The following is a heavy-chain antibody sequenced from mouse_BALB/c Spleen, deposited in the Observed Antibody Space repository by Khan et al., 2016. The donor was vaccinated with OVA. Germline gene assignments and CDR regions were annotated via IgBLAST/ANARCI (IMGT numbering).Heavy chain of an antibody. CDR2: TNPTNGRT. D-gene: IGHD1-1*01. V-gene: IGHV1S81*02. CDR3: ARIKKIVATYFDY. CDR1: GYTFTSYW. J-gene: IGHJ2*01. Sequence: VQLQQSGAELVKAGASVKMSCKASGYTFTSYWMHWVKQRLGQGLEWFAETNPTNGRTYYTEKVKSKATLTVDKSSSTAYMLLSGPPFEDSAVYYCARIKKIVATYFDYWGQGTTLTVSS.